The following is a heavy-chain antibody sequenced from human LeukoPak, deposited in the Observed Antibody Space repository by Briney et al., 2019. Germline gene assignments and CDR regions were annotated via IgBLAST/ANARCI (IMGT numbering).Heavy chain of an antibody. Sequence: SETLSLTCTVSGYSFSSGYFWGWIRQPPGKGLEWIGSIYHSGTTYYNPSLTSRVTISVDTSKNQFSLELSSVTAADTAVYYCARDSSGYYWFDPWGQGTLVTVSS. CDR3: ARDSSGYYWFDP. J-gene: IGHJ5*02. CDR1: GYSFSSGYF. CDR2: IYHSGTT. D-gene: IGHD6-19*01. V-gene: IGHV4-38-2*02.